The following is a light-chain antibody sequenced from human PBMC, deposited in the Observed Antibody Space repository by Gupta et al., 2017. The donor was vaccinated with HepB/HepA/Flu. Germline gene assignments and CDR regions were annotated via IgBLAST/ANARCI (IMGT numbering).Light chain of an antibody. Sequence: DIVMTQSPDSLAVSLGERATINCKSSQSVLYTSNNKNYLAWYQQKPGQPPKLLIYWASTRESGVPDRFSGSGSGTDFTLTISSLQAEDVAIYYCQQYYTVPFIFGQGTNLEIK. CDR1: QSVLYTSNNKNY. J-gene: IGKJ2*01. CDR3: QQYYTVPFI. V-gene: IGKV4-1*01. CDR2: WAS.